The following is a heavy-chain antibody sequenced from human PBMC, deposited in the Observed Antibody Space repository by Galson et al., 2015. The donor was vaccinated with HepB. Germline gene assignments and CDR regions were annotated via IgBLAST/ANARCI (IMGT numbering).Heavy chain of an antibody. CDR2: IYSGGST. V-gene: IGHV3-53*04. D-gene: IGHD4-17*01. CDR1: GFTVSSNY. Sequence: SLRLSCAASGFTVSSNYMSWVRQAPGKGLEWVSVIYSGGSTYYADSVKGRFTISRHNSKNTLYLQMNSLRAEDTAVYYCARDLIYGDNYYYYYGMDVWGQGTTVTVSS. J-gene: IGHJ6*02. CDR3: ARDLIYGDNYYYYYGMDV.